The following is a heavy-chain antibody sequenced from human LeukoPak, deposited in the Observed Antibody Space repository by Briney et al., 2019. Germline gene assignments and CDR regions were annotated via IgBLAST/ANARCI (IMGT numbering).Heavy chain of an antibody. Sequence: SETLSLTCAVYGGSFSGYYWSWIRQPPGKGLEWIGEINHSGSTNYNPSPKSRVTISVDTSKNQFSLKLSSVTAADTAVYYCARSPVRVRLHAFDIWGQGTMVTVSS. CDR3: ARSPVRVRLHAFDI. CDR2: INHSGST. V-gene: IGHV4-34*01. CDR1: GGSFSGYY. D-gene: IGHD3-10*01. J-gene: IGHJ3*02.